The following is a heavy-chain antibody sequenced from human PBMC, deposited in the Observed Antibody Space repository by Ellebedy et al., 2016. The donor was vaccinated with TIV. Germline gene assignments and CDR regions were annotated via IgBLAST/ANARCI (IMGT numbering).Heavy chain of an antibody. D-gene: IGHD4-11*01. V-gene: IGHV3-23*01. J-gene: IGHJ5*02. Sequence: GESLKISCAASGVTFTSDAMSWVRQAPGKGLVWVSAISGSDSSGSGVNTYYADSVKGRFTINRDSSKNTLYLQMNSLRAEDTAVYYCAKMRNDYTTQESVAWGQGTLVTVSS. CDR1: GVTFTSDA. CDR2: ISGSDSSGSGVNT. CDR3: AKMRNDYTTQESVA.